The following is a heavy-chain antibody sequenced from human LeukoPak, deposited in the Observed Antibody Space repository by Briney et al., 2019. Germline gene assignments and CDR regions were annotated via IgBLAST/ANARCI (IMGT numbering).Heavy chain of an antibody. CDR1: GGSFSGYY. V-gene: IGHV4-34*01. J-gene: IGHJ5*02. D-gene: IGHD1-1*01. Sequence: SETLSLTCAVYGGSFSGYYWSWIRQPPGKGLEWIGEFNHSGSTNYNPSLKSRVTISVDTSKNQFSLKLSSVTAADTAVYYCARGGRQLERRGGFDPWGQGTLVTVSS. CDR3: ARGGRQLERRGGFDP. CDR2: FNHSGST.